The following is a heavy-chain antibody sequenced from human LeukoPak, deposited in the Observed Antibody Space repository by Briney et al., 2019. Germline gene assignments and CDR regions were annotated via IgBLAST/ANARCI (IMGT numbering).Heavy chain of an antibody. CDR1: GFTFSSYA. V-gene: IGHV3-30*04. CDR3: XXXXXXXXSSLDY. Sequence: PGGSLRLSCAASGFTFSSYAMHWVRQAPGKGLEWVAVISYDGSNKYYADSVKGRFTISRDNSKNTLYLQMNSLRAEDTAVYYXXXXXXXXXSSLDYWGQGTLVTVSS. CDR2: ISYDGSNK. J-gene: IGHJ4*02.